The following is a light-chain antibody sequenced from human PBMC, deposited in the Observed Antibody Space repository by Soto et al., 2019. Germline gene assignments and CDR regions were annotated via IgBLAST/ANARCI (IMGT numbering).Light chain of an antibody. Sequence: DIQMTQSPSSLSASVGDRVTITCRASQSSSSYLNWYQQKPGKAPKLLIYAASRLQSGVPSRFSGSGSGTDFTLTISSLQPEDFATYYCQQSYSTPPTFGQGTKLEIK. V-gene: IGKV1-39*01. J-gene: IGKJ2*01. CDR1: QSSSSY. CDR2: AAS. CDR3: QQSYSTPPT.